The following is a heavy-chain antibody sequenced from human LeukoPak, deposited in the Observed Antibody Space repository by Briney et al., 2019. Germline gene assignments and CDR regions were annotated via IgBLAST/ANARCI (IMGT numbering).Heavy chain of an antibody. CDR2: ISYDGSNK. V-gene: IGHV3-30*14. J-gene: IGHJ4*02. CDR3: APAPYSPGWYYFSH. D-gene: IGHD6-19*01. Sequence: PGRSLRLSCAASGFTFSSYAMHWVRQAPGKGLEWVAVISYDGSNKYYADSVKGRFTISRDNRNNTLYLQMNSLRGDDTAIYYCAPAPYSPGWYYFSHWGQGTLVTVSS. CDR1: GFTFSSYA.